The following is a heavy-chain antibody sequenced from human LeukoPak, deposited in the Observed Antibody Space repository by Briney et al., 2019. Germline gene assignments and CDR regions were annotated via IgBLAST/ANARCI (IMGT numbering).Heavy chain of an antibody. D-gene: IGHD2-2*01. Sequence: AESLRLSCAAYAFTFHDYCMSWVRQAPGKGLEWVCGINWNSGSTGYADSVKGRFTISRDNGKNSLYLQMNSLRAEDTALYYCARAKDCSSITCPFDIWGQGTMVTVSS. CDR2: INWNSGST. V-gene: IGHV3-20*04. CDR3: ARAKDCSSITCPFDI. CDR1: AFTFHDYC. J-gene: IGHJ3*02.